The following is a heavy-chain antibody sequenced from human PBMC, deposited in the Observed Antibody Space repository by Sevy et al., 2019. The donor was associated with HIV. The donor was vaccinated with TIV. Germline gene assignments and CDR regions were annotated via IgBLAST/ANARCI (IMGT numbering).Heavy chain of an antibody. D-gene: IGHD2-21*02. CDR1: GYTFTSYY. V-gene: IGHV1-46*01. J-gene: IGHJ4*02. Sequence: ASVKVSCKASGYTFTSYYMHWVRQAPGQGLEWMGIINPSGGSTSYAQKFQGRVTMTRDTSTCTVYMELSSLRSEATAVYYCARGGRIGVVTAGPLDYWGQGTLVTVSS. CDR3: ARGGRIGVVTAGPLDY. CDR2: INPSGGST.